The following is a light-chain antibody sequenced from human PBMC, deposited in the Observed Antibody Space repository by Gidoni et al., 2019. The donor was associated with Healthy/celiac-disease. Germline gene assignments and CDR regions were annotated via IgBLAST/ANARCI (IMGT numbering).Light chain of an antibody. CDR3: QQRRNWPPGYKT. CDR1: QSVSSY. CDR2: DAS. J-gene: IGKJ3*01. Sequence: EIVLTQSPATLSLSPGERATLSCRASQSVSSYLAWYQQKPGQAPRLLIYDASNRATGIPARFSGSGSGTDFTLTISSLEPEDFAVYYCQQRRNWPPGYKTFGPGTKVDIK. V-gene: IGKV3-11*01.